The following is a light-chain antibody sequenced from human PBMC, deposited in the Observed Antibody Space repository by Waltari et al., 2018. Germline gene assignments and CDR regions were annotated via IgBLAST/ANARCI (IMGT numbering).Light chain of an antibody. CDR3: MQGIQLPFT. CDR2: EAS. Sequence: DTVMTQSPLFLSVTPGQPASISCKSSQSLLHTDGKTQLFLYLQKPGQSPQLLIYEASNRFSGVPERFSGSGSGTDFTLTISRVEAEDVGVYYCMQGIQLPFTFGPGTKVDI. V-gene: IGKV2-29*03. CDR1: QSLLHTDGKTQ. J-gene: IGKJ3*01.